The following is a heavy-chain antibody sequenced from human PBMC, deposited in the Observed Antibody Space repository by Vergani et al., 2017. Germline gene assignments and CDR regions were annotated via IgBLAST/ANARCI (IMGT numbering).Heavy chain of an antibody. CDR2: ISGSGGST. D-gene: IGHD6-19*01. J-gene: IGHJ4*02. CDR3: AKTVAQWLVWGGFEY. V-gene: IGHV3-23*04. Sequence: EVQLVESGGGLVKPGGFLRLSCAASGFPFSSYSMNWVRQAPGKGLEWVSAISGSGGSTYYADSVKGRFTISRDNSKNTLYLQMNSLRAEDTAVYYCAKTVAQWLVWGGFEYWGQGTLVTVSS. CDR1: GFPFSSYS.